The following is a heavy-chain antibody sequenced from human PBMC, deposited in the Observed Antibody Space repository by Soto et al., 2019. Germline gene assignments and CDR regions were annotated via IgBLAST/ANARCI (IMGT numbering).Heavy chain of an antibody. J-gene: IGHJ5*02. CDR2: ISSSTSSI. Sequence: GGSLRLSCAASGFTFSSYAMTWVRQAPGKGLEWVSYISSSTSSIYYAGSVKGRFTISRDNAKNSLYLQMNSLRDEDTAVYYCASGGWREEYNWFEHWGQGTLVTVSS. CDR1: GFTFSSYA. D-gene: IGHD6-19*01. CDR3: ASGGWREEYNWFEH. V-gene: IGHV3-48*02.